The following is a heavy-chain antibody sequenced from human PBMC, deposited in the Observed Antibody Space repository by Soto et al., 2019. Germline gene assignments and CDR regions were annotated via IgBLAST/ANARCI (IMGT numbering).Heavy chain of an antibody. D-gene: IGHD6-13*01. CDR3: AKDSYSSSWAGYYGMDV. CDR1: GFTFSSYA. J-gene: IGHJ6*02. CDR2: ISGSGGST. V-gene: IGHV3-23*01. Sequence: PGGSLRLSCAASGFTFSSYAMSWVRQAPGKGLEWVSAISGSGGSTYYADSVKGRFTISRDNSKNTLYLQMNSLRAEDTAVYYCAKDSYSSSWAGYYGMDVWGQGTTVTVSS.